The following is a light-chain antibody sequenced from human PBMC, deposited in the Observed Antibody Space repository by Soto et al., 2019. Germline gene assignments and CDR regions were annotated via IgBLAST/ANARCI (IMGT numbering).Light chain of an antibody. Sequence: EIVMTQSPDSLAVSLGEEATTNCKSSQGFLYSSDNKNYLGWYQQKTGQPPKXLIYWASTRESGVPDRFSGSGSGTDFTLTISSLKAEDVAVYYCQQYYSAPLTFGGGTKVDIK. V-gene: IGKV4-1*01. CDR3: QQYYSAPLT. CDR1: QGFLYSSDNKNY. J-gene: IGKJ4*01. CDR2: WAS.